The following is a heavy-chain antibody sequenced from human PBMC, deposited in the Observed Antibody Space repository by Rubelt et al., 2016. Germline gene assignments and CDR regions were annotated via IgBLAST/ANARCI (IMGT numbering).Heavy chain of an antibody. Sequence: GFTFSSYGMHWLRQAPGKGLEWVAGISSDTSNKYYADSVKGRFTISRDNSRNTLYLQMNSLKTEDSVVYYCARSKQGPWYSGSYSFWGQGTLVTVSS. D-gene: IGHD1-26*01. J-gene: IGHJ4*02. V-gene: IGHV3-30*19. CDR2: ISSDTSNK. CDR3: ARSKQGPWYSGSYSF. CDR1: GFTFSSYG.